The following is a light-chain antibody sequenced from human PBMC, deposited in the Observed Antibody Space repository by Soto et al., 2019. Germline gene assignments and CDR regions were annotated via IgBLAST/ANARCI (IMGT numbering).Light chain of an antibody. J-gene: IGLJ2*01. CDR1: SSDVGGYNY. CDR3: SSYTSSSTLV. Sequence: QSALTQPASVPGSPGQSITISCTGTSSDVGGYNYVSWYQQHPGKAPKLMIYEVSNRPSGVSNRFSGSKSGNTASLPISGLQSEDEADYYCSSYTSSSTLVFGGGTKLTVL. CDR2: EVS. V-gene: IGLV2-14*01.